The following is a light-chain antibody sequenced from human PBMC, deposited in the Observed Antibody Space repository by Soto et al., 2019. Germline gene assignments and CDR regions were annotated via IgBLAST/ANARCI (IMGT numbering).Light chain of an antibody. CDR2: EAS. J-gene: IGKJ5*01. CDR1: QSVSSY. Sequence: EIVLTQSPASLSLSPVEVATRSFRASQSVSSYLAWYQQKPGQAPRLLIYEASNRATGIPARFSGSGSGTDFTLTISSLETEDFAVYYCQQSSNWLTFGQGTRLEIK. CDR3: QQSSNWLT. V-gene: IGKV3-11*01.